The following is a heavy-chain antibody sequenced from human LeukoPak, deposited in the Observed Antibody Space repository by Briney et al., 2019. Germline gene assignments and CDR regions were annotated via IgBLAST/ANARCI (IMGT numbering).Heavy chain of an antibody. CDR3: ARGNTRYSSSWYFGWFDP. Sequence: SETLSLTCTVSGGSISSYYWSWIRQPPGKGLEWIGYIYYSGSTNYNPPLKSRVTISVDTSKNQFSLKLSSVTAADTAVYYCARGNTRYSSSWYFGWFDPWGQGTLVTVSS. V-gene: IGHV4-59*12. D-gene: IGHD6-13*01. CDR2: IYYSGST. CDR1: GGSISSYY. J-gene: IGHJ5*02.